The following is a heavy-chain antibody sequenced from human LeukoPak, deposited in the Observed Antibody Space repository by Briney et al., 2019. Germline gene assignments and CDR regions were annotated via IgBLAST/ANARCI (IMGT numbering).Heavy chain of an antibody. CDR3: ARGQASQSFDY. J-gene: IGHJ4*02. V-gene: IGHV4-34*01. CDR2: INHSGST. Sequence: PSETLSLTCAVYGGSFRGYYWSWIRQPPGKGLEWIGEINHSGSTNYNPSLKSRVTISVDTSKNQFSLKLSSVTAADTAVYYCARGQASQSFDYWGQGTLVTVSS. CDR1: GGSFRGYY. D-gene: IGHD6-6*01.